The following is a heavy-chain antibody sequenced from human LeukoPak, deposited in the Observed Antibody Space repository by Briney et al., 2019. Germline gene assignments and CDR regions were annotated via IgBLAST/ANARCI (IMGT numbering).Heavy chain of an antibody. J-gene: IGHJ4*02. CDR2: IRYDGSNK. Sequence: GGSLRLSCAASGFTFSSYGMHWVRQAPGKGLEWVAFIRYDGSNKHYADSVKGRFTISRDNSKNTLYLQMNSLRADDTAVYYCATDGLPYRSGYYFDYWGQGTLVTVSS. CDR3: ATDGLPYRSGYYFDY. CDR1: GFTFSSYG. D-gene: IGHD3-22*01. V-gene: IGHV3-30*02.